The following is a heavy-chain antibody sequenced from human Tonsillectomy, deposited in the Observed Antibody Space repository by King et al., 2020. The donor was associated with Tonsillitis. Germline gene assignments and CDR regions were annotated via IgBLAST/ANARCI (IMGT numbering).Heavy chain of an antibody. D-gene: IGHD3-3*01. V-gene: IGHV3-49*05. CDR2: IRSKAYGGTT. J-gene: IGHJ6*02. Sequence: VQLVESGGGLVKPGRSLRLSCTASGFTFGDYTMSWFRQAPGKRLEWVGCIRSKAYGGTTEYAASVKGRFTISRDDSKSIAYLQMNSLKTEDTAVYYCTRVVFCSGYYSGGMDVWGQGTTVTVSS. CDR3: TRVVFCSGYYSGGMDV. CDR1: GFTFGDYT.